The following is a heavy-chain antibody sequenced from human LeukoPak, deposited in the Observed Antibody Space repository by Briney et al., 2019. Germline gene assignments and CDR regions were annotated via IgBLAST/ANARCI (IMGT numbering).Heavy chain of an antibody. CDR3: ARGHDYSFPDWFDP. V-gene: IGHV4-59*12. J-gene: IGHJ5*02. D-gene: IGHD4-11*01. CDR1: GGSISGYY. Sequence: SETLSLTCTVSGGSISGYYWSWIRQPPGKGLEWLGYIFYSGSTNYNPSLKSRATISVDTSKNQFSLKLSSVTAADTAVYYCARGHDYSFPDWFDPWGQGTLVTVSS. CDR2: IFYSGST.